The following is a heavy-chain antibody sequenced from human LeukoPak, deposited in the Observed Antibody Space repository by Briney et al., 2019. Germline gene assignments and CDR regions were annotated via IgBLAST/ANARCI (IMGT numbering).Heavy chain of an antibody. V-gene: IGHV5-51*01. CDR2: IYPGDSDT. J-gene: IGHJ6*02. CDR1: GYSFTTYW. Sequence: GESLKISCKGSGYSFTTYWIGWVRQMPGKGLEWMGIIYPGDSDTRYSPSFQGQVTISVDKSISTAYLQWSSLKASDTAMYYCARDYGDYVGAMDVWGQGTTVTVSS. D-gene: IGHD4-17*01. CDR3: ARDYGDYVGAMDV.